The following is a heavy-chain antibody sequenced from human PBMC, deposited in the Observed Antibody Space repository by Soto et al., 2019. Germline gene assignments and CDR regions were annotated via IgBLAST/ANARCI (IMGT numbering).Heavy chain of an antibody. V-gene: IGHV3-53*01. Sequence: GGSLRLSCAASGFTVSSNYMSWVRQAPGKGLEWVSVIYSGGSTYYADSVKGRFTISRDNSKNTLYLQMNSLRAEDTAVYYCARDRITMVRGVNYYFDYWGQGTLVTVSS. CDR3: ARDRITMVRGVNYYFDY. CDR2: IYSGGST. CDR1: GFTVSSNY. J-gene: IGHJ4*02. D-gene: IGHD3-10*01.